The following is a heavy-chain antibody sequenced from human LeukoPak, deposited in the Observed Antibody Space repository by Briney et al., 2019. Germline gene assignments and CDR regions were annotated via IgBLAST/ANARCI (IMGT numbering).Heavy chain of an antibody. D-gene: IGHD4-23*01. V-gene: IGHV3-23*01. J-gene: IGHJ4*02. Sequence: GGSLRLSCAASGFTFSTFAISWVRQAPGRGLEWVSAISRSGDSTYYADSVKGRFTISRDNFKNAVDLQMNSLRAEDTAIYSCAREKTTVVTPGVDYWGQGTLVTVSS. CDR3: AREKTTVVTPGVDY. CDR1: GFTFSTFA. CDR2: ISRSGDST.